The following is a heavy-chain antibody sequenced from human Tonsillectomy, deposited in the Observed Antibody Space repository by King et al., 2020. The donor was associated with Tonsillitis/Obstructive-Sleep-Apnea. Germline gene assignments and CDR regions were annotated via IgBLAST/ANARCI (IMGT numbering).Heavy chain of an antibody. Sequence: VQLVESGGGVVQPGRSLRLSCAASGFTFSTYAMHWVRQAPGKGLEWVAVILYDGSNKYYADSVKGRFTISRDNSKNTLYLQMNSLRAEDTAVYYCAREEYNYVSGFDYWGQGTLVTVSS. CDR1: GFTFSTYA. CDR3: AREEYNYVSGFDY. D-gene: IGHD1-1*01. V-gene: IGHV3-30*04. J-gene: IGHJ4*02. CDR2: ILYDGSNK.